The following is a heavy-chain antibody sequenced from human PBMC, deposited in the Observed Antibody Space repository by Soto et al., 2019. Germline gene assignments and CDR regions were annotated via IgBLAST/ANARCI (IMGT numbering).Heavy chain of an antibody. Sequence: GESLKISCKGSGYSFTSYWIGWVRQMPGKGLEWMGIIYPGDSDTRYSPSFQGQVTISADKSISTAYLQWSSLKASDTAMYYCARPADYYDSSGYAIRAHMYSDYCYYGMDVSGQGTPPAVSS. V-gene: IGHV5-51*01. CDR3: ARPADYYDSSGYAIRAHMYSDYCYYGMDV. J-gene: IGHJ6*02. CDR2: IYPGDSDT. D-gene: IGHD3-22*01. CDR1: GYSFTSYW.